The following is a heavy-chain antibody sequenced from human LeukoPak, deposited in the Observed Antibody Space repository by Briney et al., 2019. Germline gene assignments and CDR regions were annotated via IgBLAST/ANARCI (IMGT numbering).Heavy chain of an antibody. CDR2: ISSSSSYI. D-gene: IGHD5-24*01. J-gene: IGHJ4*02. Sequence: GGSLRLSCAASGFTFSSYSMNWVRQAPGKGLEWVSSISSSSSYIYYADSVKGRFTISRDNAKNSLYLQMNSLRAEDTAVYYCARAIRDVYNRRSFDYWGQGTLVTVSS. CDR3: ARAIRDVYNRRSFDY. CDR1: GFTFSSYS. V-gene: IGHV3-21*01.